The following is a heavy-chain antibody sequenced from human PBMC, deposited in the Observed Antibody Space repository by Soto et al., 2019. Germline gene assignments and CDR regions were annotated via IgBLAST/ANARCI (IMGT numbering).Heavy chain of an antibody. CDR1: EYSCTNYC. V-gene: IGHV5-10-1*01. J-gene: IGHJ3*02. D-gene: IGHD3-22*01. CDR2: IDPSDSYT. Sequence: AKKNSYKGSEYSCTNYCISRVRQKHEKDLEWMGRIDPSDSYTNYSPSFQGHVNISADKSISTAYLQWSSLKASDTAMYYCARHSFYYYDSSGYDWAFDIWGQGTMVTVSS. CDR3: ARHSFYYYDSSGYDWAFDI.